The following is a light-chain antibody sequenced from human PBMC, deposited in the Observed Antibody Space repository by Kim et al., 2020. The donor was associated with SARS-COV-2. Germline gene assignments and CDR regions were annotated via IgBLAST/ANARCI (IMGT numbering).Light chain of an antibody. CDR3: QQYGSSPGT. Sequence: SPGERATLSGRASQSVSSSYVAWYQQKRGQAPRLLIYGASSRATGIPDRCSGSGCGTDFTLTISRLEPEDFAVYYCQQYGSSPGTFGPGTKVDIK. CDR2: GAS. CDR1: QSVSSSY. J-gene: IGKJ3*01. V-gene: IGKV3-20*01.